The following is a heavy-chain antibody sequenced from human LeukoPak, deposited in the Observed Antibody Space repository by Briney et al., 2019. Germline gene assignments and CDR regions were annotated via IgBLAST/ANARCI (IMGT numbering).Heavy chain of an antibody. J-gene: IGHJ4*02. V-gene: IGHV4-30-2*01. D-gene: IGHD3-10*01. CDR3: ARNRLYYYGSGSYDY. CDR2: IYHSGST. Sequence: SETLSLTCTVSGVSISSGGYYWSWIRQPPGKGLVWIVYIYHSGSTYYNPSLKSRVTISVDRYKNQFTLMLSSVTAADTAVYYWARNRLYYYGSGSYDYWGQGTLVTVSS. CDR1: GVSISSGGYY.